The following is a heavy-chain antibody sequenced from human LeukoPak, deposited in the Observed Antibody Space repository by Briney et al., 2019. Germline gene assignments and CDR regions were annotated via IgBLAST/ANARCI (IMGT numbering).Heavy chain of an antibody. J-gene: IGHJ4*02. V-gene: IGHV1-2*02. Sequence: ASVKVSCKASGYTFISYSMNWVRQAPGQGLEFMGWVNPHSGGTSYAAKFRGRVTLTRDTSTTTSYMDLSSLTSDDTAVYYCARDRSSLYNGNYAFWGQGTLVTVSS. CDR3: ARDRSSLYNGNYAF. D-gene: IGHD5-12*01. CDR1: GYTFISYS. CDR2: VNPHSGGT.